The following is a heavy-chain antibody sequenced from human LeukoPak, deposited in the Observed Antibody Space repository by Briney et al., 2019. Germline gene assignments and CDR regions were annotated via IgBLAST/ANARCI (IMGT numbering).Heavy chain of an antibody. CDR3: AKARGGGYCSGGSCYNDAFDI. J-gene: IGHJ3*02. CDR2: ISDSGGST. D-gene: IGHD2-15*01. Sequence: GGSLRLSCAASGFTLNTYAMTWVRQAPGKGLEWVSAISDSGGSTYYADSVKGRFTISRDNSKNTLYLQMNSLRAEDTAVYYCAKARGGGYCSGGSCYNDAFDIWGQGTMVTVSS. CDR1: GFTLNTYA. V-gene: IGHV3-23*01.